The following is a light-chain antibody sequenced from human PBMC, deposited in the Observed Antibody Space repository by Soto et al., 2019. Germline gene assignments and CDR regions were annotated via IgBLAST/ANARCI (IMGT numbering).Light chain of an antibody. Sequence: DIQMTQSPSSLSASVGDRVTITCRSSQTISTFLHWFQQKPGKAPNLLIYDASSLHSGVPSRFSGSGSGTDFTLTISSLQPEDFGTYYCQQTYSTFVSFGGGTKVEMK. CDR1: QTISTF. J-gene: IGKJ4*01. CDR2: DAS. CDR3: QQTYSTFVS. V-gene: IGKV1-39*01.